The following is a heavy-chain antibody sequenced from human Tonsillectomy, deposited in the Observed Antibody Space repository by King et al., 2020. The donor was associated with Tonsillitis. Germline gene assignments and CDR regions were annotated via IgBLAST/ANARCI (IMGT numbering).Heavy chain of an antibody. Sequence: VQLVESGGGLVQPGGSLRLSCAASGFTFSTYYMSWVRQAPGKGLEWISYISTTNNNIKYADSVKGRFTISRDNAKNSLFLQMNSLREEDTAVYYCARPRNGNYFDYWGQGALVIVSS. CDR3: ARPRNGNYFDY. CDR2: ISTTNNNI. CDR1: GFTFSTYY. J-gene: IGHJ4*02. D-gene: IGHD1-26*01. V-gene: IGHV3-48*02.